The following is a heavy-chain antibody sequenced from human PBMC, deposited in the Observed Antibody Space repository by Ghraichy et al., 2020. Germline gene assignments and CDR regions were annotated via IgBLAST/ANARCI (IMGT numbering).Heavy chain of an antibody. J-gene: IGHJ6*02. CDR2: IYSGGST. V-gene: IGHV3-53*01. Sequence: GGSLRLSCAASGFTVSSNYMSWVRQAPGKGLEWVSVIYSGGSTYYADSVKGRFTISRDNSKNTLYLQMNSLRAEDTAVYYCAREGYYDSSGYLPPHGMDVWGQGTTVTVSS. CDR1: GFTVSSNY. D-gene: IGHD3-22*01. CDR3: AREGYYDSSGYLPPHGMDV.